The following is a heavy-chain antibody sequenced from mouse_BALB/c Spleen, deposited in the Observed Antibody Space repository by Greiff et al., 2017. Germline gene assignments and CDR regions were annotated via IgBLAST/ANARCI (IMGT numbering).Heavy chain of an antibody. Sequence: DVQLQESGPGLVKPSQSLSLTCSVTGYSITSGYYWNWIRQFPGNKLEWMGYISYSGSTSYNPSLKSRISITRDTSKNQFFLQLNSVTTEDTATYYCARQLAYWGQGTLVTVSA. V-gene: IGHV3-2*02. J-gene: IGHJ3*01. CDR1: GYSITSGYY. CDR2: ISYSGST. CDR3: ARQLAY.